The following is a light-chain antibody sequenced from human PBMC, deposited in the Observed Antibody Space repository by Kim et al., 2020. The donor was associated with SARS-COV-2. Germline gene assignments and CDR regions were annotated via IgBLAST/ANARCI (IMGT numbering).Light chain of an antibody. CDR3: QQYNNWPPYT. J-gene: IGKJ2*01. CDR1: QSVSSN. Sequence: VSPGERATLSCRASQSVSSNLAWYQQKPGQAPRLLIYAASTRATGIPARFSGGGSGTEFTLTISSLQSEDFAVYYCQQYNNWPPYTFGQGTKLEI. CDR2: AAS. V-gene: IGKV3-15*01.